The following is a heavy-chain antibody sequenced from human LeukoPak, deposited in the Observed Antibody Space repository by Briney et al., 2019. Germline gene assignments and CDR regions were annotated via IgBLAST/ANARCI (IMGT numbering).Heavy chain of an antibody. CDR3: ARQQDTTNPGY. D-gene: IGHD5-18*01. J-gene: IGHJ4*02. CDR1: GVTFSSNY. CDR2: IYSGGNT. V-gene: IGHV3-66*04. Sequence: PGGSLRLSCAASGVTFSSNYMNWVRQAPGKGLEWVSIIYSGGNTYYADSVKGRFTISRDNSKNTLYLQMNGLRAEDTAVYYCARQQDTTNPGYWGQGTLVTVSS.